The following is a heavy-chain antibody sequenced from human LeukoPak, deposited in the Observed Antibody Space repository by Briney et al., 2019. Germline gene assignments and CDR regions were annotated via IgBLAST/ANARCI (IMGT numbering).Heavy chain of an antibody. CDR2: IYYSGAN. V-gene: IGHV4-39*02. D-gene: IGHD6-19*01. CDR3: ARVRGYWLVRGYLDY. CDR1: GGSMSSSSYY. Sequence: PSETLSLTCTVSGGSMSSSSYYWGWIRQSPGKGLEWIGSIYYSGANHYNPSLKSRVTMSVDTSKNQFSVKLTSVTATDTAVYYCARVRGYWLVRGYLDYWGQGTQVTVSS. J-gene: IGHJ4*02.